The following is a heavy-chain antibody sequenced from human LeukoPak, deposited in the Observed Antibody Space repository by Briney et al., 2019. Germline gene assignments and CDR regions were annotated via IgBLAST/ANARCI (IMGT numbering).Heavy chain of an antibody. J-gene: IGHJ4*02. D-gene: IGHD3-22*01. CDR2: IIPIFGTA. CDR3: AREGQGGYDSSGYLFDY. Sequence: SVRVSCKASGGTFSSYAISWVRQAPGQGLEWMGGIIPIFGTANYAQKFQGRVTITADESTSTAYMELSSLRSEDTAVYYCAREGQGGYDSSGYLFDYWGQGTLVTVSS. CDR1: GGTFSSYA. V-gene: IGHV1-69*13.